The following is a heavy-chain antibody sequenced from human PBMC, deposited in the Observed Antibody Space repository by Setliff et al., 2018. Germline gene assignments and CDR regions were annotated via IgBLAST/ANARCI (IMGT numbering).Heavy chain of an antibody. V-gene: IGHV1-58*01. CDR1: GFTFTSSA. Sequence: ASVKVSCKASGFTFTSSAVQWVRQARGQRLEWIGWIVVGSGNTNYAQKFQERVTITRDMSTSTAYMELSSLRSEDTAVYYCARDGMVRGVRDYYGMDVWGQGTTVTVSS. D-gene: IGHD3-10*01. J-gene: IGHJ6*02. CDR2: IVVGSGNT. CDR3: ARDGMVRGVRDYYGMDV.